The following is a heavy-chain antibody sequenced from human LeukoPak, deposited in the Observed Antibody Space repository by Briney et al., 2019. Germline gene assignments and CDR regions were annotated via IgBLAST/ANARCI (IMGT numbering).Heavy chain of an antibody. CDR3: ARDPTDYGDYYYYGMDV. D-gene: IGHD4-17*01. Sequence: SQTLSLTCTVSGGSISSGGYYWSWIRQHPGKGLEWIGYIYYCGSTYYNPSLKSRVTISVDTSKNQFSLKLSSVTAADTAVYYCARDPTDYGDYYYYGMDVWGQGTTVTVSS. CDR2: IYYCGST. J-gene: IGHJ6*02. V-gene: IGHV4-31*03. CDR1: GGSISSGGYY.